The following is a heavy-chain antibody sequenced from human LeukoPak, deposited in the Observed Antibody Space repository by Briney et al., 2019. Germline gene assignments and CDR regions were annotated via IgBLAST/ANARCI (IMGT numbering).Heavy chain of an antibody. D-gene: IGHD3-9*01. CDR2: ITISSNFI. V-gene: IGHV3-21*01. J-gene: IGHJ6*02. Sequence: GGSLRLSCVASAFSLRSYSMNWVRQAPGKGLEWVSSITISSNFIYYADSVKGRFTISRDNAKNSLYLQMNSLRAEDTAVYFCARDRHGDGFLTGYSYFGMDVWGQGTTVTVSS. CDR3: ARDRHGDGFLTGYSYFGMDV. CDR1: AFSLRSYS.